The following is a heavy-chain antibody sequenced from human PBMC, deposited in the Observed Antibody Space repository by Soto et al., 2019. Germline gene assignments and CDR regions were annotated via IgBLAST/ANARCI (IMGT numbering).Heavy chain of an antibody. CDR1: GFTFSSYG. CDR2: ISYDGSNK. V-gene: IGHV3-30*18. D-gene: IGHD6-19*01. J-gene: IGHJ4*02. Sequence: LRLSCSASGFTFSSYGMHWVRQAPGKGLEWVAVISYDGSNKYYADSVKGRFTISRDNSKNTLYLQMNSLRAEDTAVYYCAKDRSAVAAIFVYWGQGTLVTVSS. CDR3: AKDRSAVAAIFVY.